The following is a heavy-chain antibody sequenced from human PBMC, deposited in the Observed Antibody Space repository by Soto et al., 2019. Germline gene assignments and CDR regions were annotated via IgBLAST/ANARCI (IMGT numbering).Heavy chain of an antibody. CDR1: GFTFSDYA. D-gene: IGHD6-19*01. CDR2: VSHDGRNT. Sequence: VQLVESGGGVVQPGRSLRLSCAASGFTFSDYAMHWVRQAPGKGPEWVAVVSHDGRNTHYADSVKGRFTISRDSSKSTVSLEMTSLRAEDTAVYYCAKGGRQWLVTSDFNYWGQGALVTVSS. V-gene: IGHV3-30*18. CDR3: AKGGRQWLVTSDFNY. J-gene: IGHJ4*02.